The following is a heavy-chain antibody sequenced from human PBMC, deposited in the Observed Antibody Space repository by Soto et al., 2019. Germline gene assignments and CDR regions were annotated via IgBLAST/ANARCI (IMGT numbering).Heavy chain of an antibody. D-gene: IGHD2-15*01. CDR3: ARDHPHCSGGSCFLPFDF. Sequence: GSLRLSCAASGXTFSRYSMNWVRQAPGKGLELLSFISSTGSYIYYADSVSCLFTISRDKASNSLSLQMNSLRVEDTAVYYCARDHPHCSGGSCFLPFDFWGQGTRGTVSS. J-gene: IGHJ4*02. V-gene: IGHV3-21*01. CDR1: GXTFSRYS. CDR2: ISSTGSYI.